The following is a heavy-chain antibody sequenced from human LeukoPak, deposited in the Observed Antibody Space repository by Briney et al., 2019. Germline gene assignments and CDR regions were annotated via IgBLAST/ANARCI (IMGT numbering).Heavy chain of an antibody. J-gene: IGHJ4*02. CDR1: GYAFTTFG. Sequence: ASVTVSCKASGYAFTTFGIMWVRQAPGQGLEWMGWISTSKTYTRYAQKVQGRATLTTDPSTSTACLELTSLTSDDTAVYFCARASDTSWPFDFWGQGTKVTVSS. V-gene: IGHV1-18*01. D-gene: IGHD2-2*01. CDR3: ARASDTSWPFDF. CDR2: ISTSKTYT.